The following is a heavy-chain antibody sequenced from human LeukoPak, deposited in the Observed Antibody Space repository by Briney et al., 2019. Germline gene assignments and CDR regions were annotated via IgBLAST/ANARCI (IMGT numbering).Heavy chain of an antibody. CDR2: IKSKSDDGTA. J-gene: IGHJ4*02. CDR1: GLRFSTAW. CDR3: TTDDGGGLGH. D-gene: IGHD2-15*01. V-gene: IGHV3-15*01. Sequence: GGSLRLSCAASGLRFSTAWMGWVRQAPGKGLECVVRIKSKSDDGTAVYTAPVKGRFTISRDDSKDTLYLQMNSLKTEDTAVYYCTTDDGGGLGHWGQGTLVTVSS.